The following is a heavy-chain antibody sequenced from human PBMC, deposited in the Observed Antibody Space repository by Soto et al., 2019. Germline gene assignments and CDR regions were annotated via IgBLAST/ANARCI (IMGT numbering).Heavy chain of an antibody. D-gene: IGHD6-19*01. J-gene: IGHJ5*02. CDR1: EGPLSTYL. V-gene: IGHV1-69*01. Sequence: QVQLVQSGAGGKKPGSSVKFSGKPSEGPLSTYLINWLHQAPGQGLGSRGGIIPKFGTINYAQKFRGTVTITADESTSTAYMELNNLRSEDTAVYYCARGASNSTGWYIWFDPWGQGTLVTVSS. CDR2: IIPKFGTI. CDR3: ARGASNSTGWYIWFDP.